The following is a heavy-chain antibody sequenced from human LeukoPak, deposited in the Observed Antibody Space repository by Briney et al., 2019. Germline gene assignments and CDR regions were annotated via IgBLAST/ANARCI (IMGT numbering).Heavy chain of an antibody. J-gene: IGHJ4*02. CDR3: ARDMTGPLDY. V-gene: IGHV3-74*01. CDR2: INVDGGTT. Sequence: PGGSLRLSCEASGFTFSSYWMHWVRQAPGKGLVCISRINVDGGTTDYADSVRGRFTISRDNAKNTLYLQMNNLSAEDTAVYYCARDMTGPLDYWGQGTLVTASS. CDR1: GFTFSSYW. D-gene: IGHD1-20*01.